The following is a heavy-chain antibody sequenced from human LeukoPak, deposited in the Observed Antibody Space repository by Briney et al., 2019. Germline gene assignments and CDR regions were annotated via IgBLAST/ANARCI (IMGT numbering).Heavy chain of an antibody. J-gene: IGHJ4*02. V-gene: IGHV3-48*01. CDR2: IGGSSSPT. D-gene: IGHD3-10*01. CDR3: ARDQITMVRGVITEGSHLSDY. Sequence: GGSLRLSCAASGFTFSSYSMNWVRQAPGKGLEWVSYIGGSSSPTIYADSVRGRFTISRDNAKNSLYLEMNSLKTEDTAVYYCARDQITMVRGVITEGSHLSDYWGQGTLVTVSS. CDR1: GFTFSSYS.